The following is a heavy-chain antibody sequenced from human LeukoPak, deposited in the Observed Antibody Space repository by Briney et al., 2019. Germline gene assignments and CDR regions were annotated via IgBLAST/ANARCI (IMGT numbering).Heavy chain of an antibody. CDR2: IKTDGSEK. CDR3: ATYSSLNRREFQX. V-gene: IGHV3-7*01. D-gene: IGHD3-22*01. J-gene: IGHJ1*01. CDR1: GFTFSNYW. Sequence: PGGSLRLSCEGSGFTFSNYWMGWVRQAPGKGLQWVANIKTDGSEKYYMDSVKGRFTISRDNAKNSLYLQMNSLRAEDTAVYYCATYSSLNRREFQXWGQGTLLTVSS.